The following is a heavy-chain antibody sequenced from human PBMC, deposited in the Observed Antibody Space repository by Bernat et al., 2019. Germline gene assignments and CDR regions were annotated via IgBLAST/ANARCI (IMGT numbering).Heavy chain of an antibody. CDR2: IYYSGST. Sequence: QLQESGPGLVKPSETLSLTCTVSGGSISSYYWSWIRQPPGKGLEWIGYIYYSGSTNYNPSLKSRVTISVDTSKNQFSLKLSSVTAADTAVYYCARHVSGYKFIYYFDYWGQGTLVTVSS. J-gene: IGHJ4*02. CDR1: GGSISSYY. D-gene: IGHD5-12*01. V-gene: IGHV4-59*08. CDR3: ARHVSGYKFIYYFDY.